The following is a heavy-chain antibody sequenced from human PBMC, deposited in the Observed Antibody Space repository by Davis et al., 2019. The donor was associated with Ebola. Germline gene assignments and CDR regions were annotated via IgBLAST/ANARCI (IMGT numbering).Heavy chain of an antibody. V-gene: IGHV5-51*01. Sequence: GESLKISCKGSGYNFATYWIGWVRQMPGKGLEWMGVIFPGDSDTRYSPSFQGQVTISADKSIRTAYLQWSSLKASDTAMYYCARQGGSPYEYYYGMDVWGQGITVTVSS. CDR2: IFPGDSDT. J-gene: IGHJ6*02. CDR1: GYNFATYW. CDR3: ARQGGSPYEYYYGMDV. D-gene: IGHD2-15*01.